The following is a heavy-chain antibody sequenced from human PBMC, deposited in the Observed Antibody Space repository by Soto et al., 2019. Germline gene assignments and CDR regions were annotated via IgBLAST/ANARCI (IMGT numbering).Heavy chain of an antibody. V-gene: IGHV1-2*02. Sequence: ASVKVSCKASGYLFTAHYIHWLRQAPGQGLEWLGWSNPESSGTKYAQKFQGRVTMTRDTSISTAYMELSSLRDEDTAVYYCARGDSSGYYYYYYGMDVWGQGTTVTVSS. CDR2: SNPESSGT. CDR1: GYLFTAHY. CDR3: ARGDSSGYYYYYYGMDV. D-gene: IGHD3-22*01. J-gene: IGHJ6*02.